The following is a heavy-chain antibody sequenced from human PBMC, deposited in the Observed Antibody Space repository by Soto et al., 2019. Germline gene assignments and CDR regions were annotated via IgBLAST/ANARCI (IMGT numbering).Heavy chain of an antibody. J-gene: IGHJ5*02. D-gene: IGHD3-10*01. CDR3: AKDPTARSLRNNWFDP. CDR1: GFTFSSYG. Sequence: QVQLVESGGGVVQPGRSLRLSCAASGFTFSSYGMHWVRQAPGKGLEWVAVISYDGSNKYYADSVKGRFTISRDNSKNTLYLQMNSLRAEDTAVYYCAKDPTARSLRNNWFDPWGQGTLVTVSS. CDR2: ISYDGSNK. V-gene: IGHV3-30*18.